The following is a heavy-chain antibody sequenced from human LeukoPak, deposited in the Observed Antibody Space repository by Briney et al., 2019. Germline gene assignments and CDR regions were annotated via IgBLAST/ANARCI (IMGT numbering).Heavy chain of an antibody. CDR3: ATHELKEAFDI. CDR1: GFTFSSFE. Sequence: GGSLRLSCAASGFTFSSFEMKWVRQAPGKGLEWVSYISSGGSTIYYADSVKGRFTISRDNAKNSLYLQMNSLRAEDTAVYYCATHELKEAFDIWGQGTMVTVSS. J-gene: IGHJ3*02. V-gene: IGHV3-48*03. D-gene: IGHD3-10*01. CDR2: ISSGGSTI.